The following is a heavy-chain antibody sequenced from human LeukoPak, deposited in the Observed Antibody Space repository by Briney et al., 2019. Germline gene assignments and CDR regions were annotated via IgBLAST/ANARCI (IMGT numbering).Heavy chain of an antibody. Sequence: AGGSLRLSCAASGFTFSSYAMSWVRQAPGKGLEWVSAISGSGGSTYYADSVKGRFTISRDNSKNTLYLQMNSLRAEDTAVCYCAKVRGPYYYGSGSYYYFDYWGQGTLVTVSS. D-gene: IGHD3-10*01. V-gene: IGHV3-23*01. J-gene: IGHJ4*02. CDR2: ISGSGGST. CDR3: AKVRGPYYYGSGSYYYFDY. CDR1: GFTFSSYA.